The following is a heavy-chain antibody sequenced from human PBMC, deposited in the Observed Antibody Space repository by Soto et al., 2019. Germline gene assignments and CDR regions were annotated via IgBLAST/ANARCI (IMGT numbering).Heavy chain of an antibody. CDR1: GYTFTSYY. V-gene: IGHV1-46*01. J-gene: IGHJ6*02. CDR3: ARDKGGDCTNGVCSASYYYYGMDV. Sequence: ASVKVSCKASGYTFTSYYMHWVRQAPGQGLEWMGIINPSGGSTSYAQKFQGRVTMTRDTSTSTVYMELSSLRSEDTAVYYCARDKGGDCTNGVCSASYYYYGMDVWGQGTTVTVS. CDR2: INPSGGST. D-gene: IGHD2-8*01.